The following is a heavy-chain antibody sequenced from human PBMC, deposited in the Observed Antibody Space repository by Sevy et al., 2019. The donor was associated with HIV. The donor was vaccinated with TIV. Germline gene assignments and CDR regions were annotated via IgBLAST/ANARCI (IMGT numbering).Heavy chain of an antibody. Sequence: GGSLRLSCAASGFTFSNAWMSWVRQAPGKGLEWVDRIKTKNEGGTIDYAAPVKGRFTISRDDSKNTLSLQMNSLKTEDTAVYYCTTDPITLFGVVISEAGPDYWGQGTLVTVSS. D-gene: IGHD3-3*01. V-gene: IGHV3-15*01. CDR3: TTDPITLFGVVISEAGPDY. CDR1: GFTFSNAW. J-gene: IGHJ4*02. CDR2: IKTKNEGGTI.